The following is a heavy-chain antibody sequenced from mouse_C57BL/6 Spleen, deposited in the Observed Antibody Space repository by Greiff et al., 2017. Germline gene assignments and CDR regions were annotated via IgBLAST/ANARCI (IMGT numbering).Heavy chain of an antibody. CDR3: ARGYGSPYAMDY. CDR1: GFTFSDYY. D-gene: IGHD1-1*01. J-gene: IGHJ4*01. Sequence: EVNVVESEGGLVQPGSSMKLSCTASGFTFSDYYMAWVRQVPEKGLEWVANINYDGSSTYYLDSLKSRFIISRDNAKNILYLQMSSLKSEDTATYYCARGYGSPYAMDYWGQGTSVTVSS. V-gene: IGHV5-16*01. CDR2: INYDGSST.